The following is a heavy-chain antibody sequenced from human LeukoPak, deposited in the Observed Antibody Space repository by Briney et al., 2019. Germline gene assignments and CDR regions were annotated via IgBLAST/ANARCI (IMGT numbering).Heavy chain of an antibody. CDR3: ASSPLRAAAGTTFDY. V-gene: IGHV4-59*08. CDR1: GGSISSYY. Sequence: SETLSLTCTVSGGSISSYYWSWIRQPPGKGLEWIGYIYYSGSTNYNPSLKSRVTISVDTSKNQFSLKLSSVAAADTAVYYCASSPLRAAAGTTFDYWGQGTLVTVSS. J-gene: IGHJ4*02. D-gene: IGHD6-13*01. CDR2: IYYSGST.